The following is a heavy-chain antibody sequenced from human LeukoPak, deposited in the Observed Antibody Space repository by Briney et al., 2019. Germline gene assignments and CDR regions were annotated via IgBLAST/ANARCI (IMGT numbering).Heavy chain of an antibody. V-gene: IGHV3-11*04. CDR3: ARPSSSWTYDAFDI. J-gene: IGHJ3*02. CDR2: ISSSGSTI. Sequence: GGSLRLSRAASGSTFSDYYMSWIRQAPGKGLEWVSYISSSGSTIYYADSVKGRFTISRDNAKNSLYLQMYSLRAEDTAVYYCARPSSSWTYDAFDIWGQGTMVTVSS. CDR1: GSTFSDYY. D-gene: IGHD6-13*01.